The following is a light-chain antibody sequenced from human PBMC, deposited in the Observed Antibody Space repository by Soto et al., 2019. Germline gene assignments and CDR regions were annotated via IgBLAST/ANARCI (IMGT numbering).Light chain of an antibody. Sequence: EIVMTQSPATLSVSPGERATLSCRASQSVSTHLARYQQKPGQAPRLLFHGATTRATGVPARFSGSGSGTEFSLSISSLQSEDFAVYFCQQYHDWPMYTFGQGTKVDIK. CDR1: QSVSTH. J-gene: IGKJ2*01. V-gene: IGKV3-15*01. CDR2: GAT. CDR3: QQYHDWPMYT.